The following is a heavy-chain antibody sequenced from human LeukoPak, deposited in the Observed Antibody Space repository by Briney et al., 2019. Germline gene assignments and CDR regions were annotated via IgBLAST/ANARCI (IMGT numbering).Heavy chain of an antibody. J-gene: IGHJ4*02. Sequence: PSETLSLTCTVSGDSISSDDYYWSWIRQPAGKGLEWIGRFSASGNSNYNPSLKSRLTISVDTSKNQFSLKLTSVTAADTAVYYCARRFQPYYYDSSGYYDYWGQGTLVTVSS. CDR1: GDSISSDDYY. CDR3: ARRFQPYYYDSSGYYDY. V-gene: IGHV4-61*02. CDR2: FSASGNS. D-gene: IGHD3-22*01.